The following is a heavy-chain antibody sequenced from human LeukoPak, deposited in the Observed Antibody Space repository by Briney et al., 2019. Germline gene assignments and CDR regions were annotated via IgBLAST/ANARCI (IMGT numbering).Heavy chain of an antibody. CDR3: ARAVAGGEAYYFDY. V-gene: IGHV1-2*02. J-gene: IGHJ4*02. CDR2: INPNSGVT. CDR1: GYTFTDYY. D-gene: IGHD6-19*01. Sequence: ASVKVSCKASGYTFTDYYMHWVRQDPRQGREWMGWINPNSGVTNYEQKFQGRVTMTRDTSISTAYMELSRLRSDDTAVYCCARAVAGGEAYYFDYWGQGTLVSVSS.